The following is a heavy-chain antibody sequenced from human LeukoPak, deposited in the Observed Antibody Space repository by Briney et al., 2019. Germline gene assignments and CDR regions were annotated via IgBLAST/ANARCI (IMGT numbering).Heavy chain of an antibody. D-gene: IGHD6-19*01. CDR3: AKRESSGKYFDY. V-gene: IGHV3-23*01. CDR1: GFTFSTYV. Sequence: GGSLRLSCADSGFTFSTYVMSWVRQAPGKGVEWISTISGGGSSTDYADSVKGRFTISRDNSKNTLYLQMSSLRAGDTAVYYCAKRESSGKYFDYWGQGTLVTVSS. CDR2: ISGGGSST. J-gene: IGHJ4*02.